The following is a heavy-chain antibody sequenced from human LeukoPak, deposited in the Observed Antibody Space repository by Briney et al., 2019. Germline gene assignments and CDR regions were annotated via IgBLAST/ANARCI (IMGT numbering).Heavy chain of an antibody. Sequence: GGSLRLSCAASGFTFSSYSMNWVRQAPGKGLEWVSSISSSSSYIYYADSVKGRFTISRDNAKNSLYLQMNSLRAEDTAVYYCAKSFGPVIAAAGTGADWGQGILVTVSS. D-gene: IGHD6-13*01. CDR1: GFTFSSYS. CDR3: AKSFGPVIAAAGTGAD. V-gene: IGHV3-21*01. CDR2: ISSSSSYI. J-gene: IGHJ4*02.